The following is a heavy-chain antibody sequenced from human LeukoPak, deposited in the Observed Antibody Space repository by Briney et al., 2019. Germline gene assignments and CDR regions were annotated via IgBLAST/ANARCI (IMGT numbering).Heavy chain of an antibody. D-gene: IGHD3-3*01. CDR3: ARXRLKYYDFXXXXSQXXFDX. CDR2: INHSGST. CDR1: GGSFSGYY. J-gene: IGHJ3*02. V-gene: IGHV4-34*01. Sequence: SETLSLTCAVYGGSFSGYYWSWIRQPPGKGLEWIGEINHSGSTNYNPSLKSRVTISVDTSKNQFSLKLSSVTAAGRAWYYFARXRLKYYDFXXXXSQXXFDXWGQGTMVTVSS.